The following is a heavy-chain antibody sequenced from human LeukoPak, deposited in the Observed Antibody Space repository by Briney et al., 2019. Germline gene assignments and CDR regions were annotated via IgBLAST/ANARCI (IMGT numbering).Heavy chain of an antibody. Sequence: EASVRVSCKASGGTFSSYAISWVRQAPGQGLEWMGRIIPILGIANYAQKFQGRVTITADKSTSTAYMELSSLRSEDTAVYYCARSLHQLLPLQDHYYGMDVWGQGTTVTVSS. D-gene: IGHD2-2*01. CDR1: GGTFSSYA. V-gene: IGHV1-69*04. CDR2: IIPILGIA. CDR3: ARSLHQLLPLQDHYYGMDV. J-gene: IGHJ6*02.